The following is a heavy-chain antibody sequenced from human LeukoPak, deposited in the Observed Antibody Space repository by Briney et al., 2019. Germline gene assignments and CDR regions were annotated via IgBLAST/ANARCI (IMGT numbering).Heavy chain of an antibody. CDR2: ISSNGDST. CDR3: ARDGAYGDYDY. CDR1: GFTFDSYV. J-gene: IGHJ4*02. Sequence: GGSLTLSCAASGFTFDSYVMHWVRQAPGEGLEYVSAISSNGDSTYYANSVKGRFTISRDNSKNTVYLQMGSLRPEDMAVYHCARDGAYGDYDYWGQGTLVTVSS. D-gene: IGHD4-17*01. V-gene: IGHV3-64*01.